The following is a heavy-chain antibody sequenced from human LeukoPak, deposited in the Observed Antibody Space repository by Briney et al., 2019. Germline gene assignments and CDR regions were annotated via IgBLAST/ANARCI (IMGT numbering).Heavy chain of an antibody. CDR2: ISASDGST. CDR1: GATFRNYA. D-gene: IGHD1/OR15-1a*01. CDR3: AKDRTTVARIFDY. Sequence: PGGSLRLSCAASGATFRNYAMSWVRQAPGKGLEWVAGISASDGSTHYADSVQGRFTISRDNSKNTLYLHINSLRAEDTATYYCAKDRTTVARIFDYWGQGTLVTVSS. J-gene: IGHJ4*02. V-gene: IGHV3-23*01.